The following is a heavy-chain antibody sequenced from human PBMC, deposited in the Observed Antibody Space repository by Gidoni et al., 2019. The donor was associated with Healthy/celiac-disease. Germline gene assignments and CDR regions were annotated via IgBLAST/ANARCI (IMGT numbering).Heavy chain of an antibody. J-gene: IGHJ3*02. D-gene: IGHD2-8*01. CDR3: AKWREVLMPAFDI. V-gene: IGHV3-23*01. CDR1: GFTFSSYA. Sequence: EVQLLESGGGLVQPGGSLRLSCAASGFTFSSYAMSWVRPAPGKGLDLVSAISSSGGSTYYADSVKGRFTISRDNSKNTLYLQMNSLRAEDTAVYYCAKWREVLMPAFDIWGQGTMVTVSS. CDR2: ISSSGGST.